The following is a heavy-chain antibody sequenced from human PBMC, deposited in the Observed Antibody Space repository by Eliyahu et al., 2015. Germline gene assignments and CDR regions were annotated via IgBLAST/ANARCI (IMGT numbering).Heavy chain of an antibody. CDR1: GFXFSTXW. CDR2: INKDASAM. CDR3: AGGSGYIIES. V-gene: IGHV3-7*01. D-gene: IGHD1-1*01. Sequence: EEQLVESGGGLVQPGGSLRLXXXAXGFXFSTXWMNWVRQAPGKGLEWVANINKDASAMNYVDSVKGRFTISRDNARKSLYLQMNSLRAEDTAVYYCAGGSGYIIESWGQGTLVTVSS. J-gene: IGHJ4*02.